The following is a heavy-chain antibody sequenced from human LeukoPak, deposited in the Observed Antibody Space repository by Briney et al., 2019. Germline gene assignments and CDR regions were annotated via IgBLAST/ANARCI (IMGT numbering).Heavy chain of an antibody. D-gene: IGHD3-3*01. V-gene: IGHV1-18*01. CDR3: ARKSIFGVVIDFDY. CDR1: GYTFTSYG. J-gene: IGHJ4*02. CDR2: ISAYNGNT. Sequence: ASVKVSCKATGYTFTSYGISWVRQAPGQGLEWMGWISAYNGNTNYEQKLQGRVTMTTDTSTSTAYMELRSLRSDDTAVYYCARKSIFGVVIDFDYWGQGTLVTVSS.